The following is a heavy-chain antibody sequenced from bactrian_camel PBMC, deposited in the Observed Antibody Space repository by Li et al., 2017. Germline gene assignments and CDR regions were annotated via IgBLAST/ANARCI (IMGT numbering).Heavy chain of an antibody. CDR1: GFTFGSSA. J-gene: IGHJ4*01. CDR2: INSGGGTT. Sequence: DVQLVESGGDLVQPGGSLRLSCAASGFTFGSSAMFWVRQAPGKALEWVSTINSGGGTTYYADSVKGRFTISRDNAKNTLYLHMNSLKYEDTAVYYCASLSAVASTSMKSHWGQGTQVTVS. V-gene: IGHV3S31*01. D-gene: IGHD4*01. CDR3: ASLSAVASTSMKSH.